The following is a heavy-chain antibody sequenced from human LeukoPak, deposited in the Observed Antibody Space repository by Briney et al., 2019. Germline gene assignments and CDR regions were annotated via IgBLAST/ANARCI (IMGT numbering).Heavy chain of an antibody. J-gene: IGHJ4*02. Sequence: GGSLRLSCAASGFTFSSYAMSWVRQASGKGLEWVSAISGSGGSTYYADSVKGRFTISRDNSKNTLYLQMNSLRAEDTAVYYCASEKDYLPKYYFDYWGQGTLVTVSS. CDR2: ISGSGGST. V-gene: IGHV3-23*01. CDR3: ASEKDYLPKYYFDY. D-gene: IGHD3-16*01. CDR1: GFTFSSYA.